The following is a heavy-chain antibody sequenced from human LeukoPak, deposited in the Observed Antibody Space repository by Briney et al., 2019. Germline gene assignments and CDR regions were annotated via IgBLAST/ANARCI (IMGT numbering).Heavy chain of an antibody. CDR2: ISAYNGNT. J-gene: IGHJ6*03. CDR3: ARDLAPYYYYYYMDV. D-gene: IGHD3-3*02. V-gene: IGHV1-18*01. CDR1: GYTFTSYG. Sequence: GASVKVSCKASGYTFTSYGISWVRQAPGQGLEWMGWISAYNGNTNYAQKLQGRVTMTTDTSTSTAYMELRSLRSEDTAVYYCARDLAPYYYYYYMDVWGKGTTVTVSS.